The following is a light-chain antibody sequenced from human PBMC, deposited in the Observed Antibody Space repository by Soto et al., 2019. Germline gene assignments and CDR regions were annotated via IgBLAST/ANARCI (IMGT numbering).Light chain of an antibody. CDR1: SSDIGTYNY. J-gene: IGLJ1*01. CDR2: DVS. CDR3: YSCSRSSGTRYV. Sequence: QSVLTQPASVSGSPGQSITISCTGTSSDIGTYNYVSWYQQHPGQAPKLMIYDVSNRPSGVSDRFSGSKSDNTASLTISGLQAEDEADYYCYSCSRSSGTRYVFGTGTKVTVL. V-gene: IGLV2-14*03.